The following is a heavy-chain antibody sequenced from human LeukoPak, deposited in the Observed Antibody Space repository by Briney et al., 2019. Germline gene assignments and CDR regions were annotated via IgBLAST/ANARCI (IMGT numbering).Heavy chain of an antibody. CDR1: GSTFSSYW. D-gene: IGHD3-22*01. CDR2: INSDGSGT. CDR3: ACDRDYYDSSGYYNY. V-gene: IGHV3-74*01. J-gene: IGHJ4*02. Sequence: GGSLRLSCAASGSTFSSYWMHWVRHVPGKGLVWVSRINSDGSGTIYADSVKGRFTISRDNAKNTLYLQMNSLRAEGTAVYYCACDRDYYDSSGYYNYWGQGTLVTVSS.